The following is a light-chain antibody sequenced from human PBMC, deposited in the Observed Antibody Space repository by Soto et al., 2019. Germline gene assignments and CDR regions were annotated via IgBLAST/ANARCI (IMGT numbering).Light chain of an antibody. CDR2: SNN. V-gene: IGLV1-44*01. Sequence: QSVLTQPPSASGTPGQRVTISCSGSSSNIGSNTVNWYQQLPGTAPKLLIYSNNQRPSGVPDRFSGSKSGTSASLAISGPQSEDEGVYYWAAWDDGLNGWVFGGGTKLTVL. CDR3: AAWDDGLNGWV. CDR1: SSNIGSNT. J-gene: IGLJ3*02.